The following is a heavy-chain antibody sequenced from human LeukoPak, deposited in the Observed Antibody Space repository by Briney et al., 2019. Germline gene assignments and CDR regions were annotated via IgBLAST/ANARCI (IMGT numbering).Heavy chain of an antibody. V-gene: IGHV3-30*03. J-gene: IGHJ4*02. CDR3: ARDRNGIAVAVRY. CDR2: ISYDGSNK. CDR1: GFTFSSYG. D-gene: IGHD6-19*01. Sequence: GGSLRLSCAASGFTFSSYGMHWVRQAPGKGLEWVAVISYDGSNKYYADSVKGRFTISRDNSKNTLYLQMNSLRAEDTAVYYCARDRNGIAVAVRYWGQGTLVTVSS.